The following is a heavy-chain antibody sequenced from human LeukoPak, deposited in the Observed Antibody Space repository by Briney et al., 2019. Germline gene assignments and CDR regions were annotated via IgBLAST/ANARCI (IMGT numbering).Heavy chain of an antibody. Sequence: SETLSLTCAVYGGSFSGFLWSWIRQPPGKGLEWIGEINHGGSTNYNPSLKSRVTISVDTSKNQFSLKLSSVTAADTAVYYCARVGSSGSDLGGHWFDPWGQGTLVTVSS. V-gene: IGHV4-34*01. CDR2: INHGGST. CDR1: GGSFSGFL. D-gene: IGHD3-10*01. CDR3: ARVGSSGSDLGGHWFDP. J-gene: IGHJ5*02.